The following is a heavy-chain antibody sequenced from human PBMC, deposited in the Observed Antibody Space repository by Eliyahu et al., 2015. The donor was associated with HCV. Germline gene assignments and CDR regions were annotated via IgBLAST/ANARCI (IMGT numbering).Heavy chain of an antibody. Sequence: QVQLVESGGGVVQPGRSLRLSCAASEFPLVTFCRXWLRPGPGKGLEWVGVVTYDGSNKHYGDSVKGRFTISRDNSKNTLYLQMNSLRIEDTAVYYCAKEVFDSGWTHGGYWGQGTLVTVSS. V-gene: IGHV3-30*18. CDR3: AKEVFDSGWTHGGY. CDR1: EFPLVTFC. CDR2: VTYDGSNK. D-gene: IGHD5-12*01. J-gene: IGHJ4*02.